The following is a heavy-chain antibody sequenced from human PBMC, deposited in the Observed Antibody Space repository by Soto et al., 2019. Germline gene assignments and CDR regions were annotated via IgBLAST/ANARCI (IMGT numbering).Heavy chain of an antibody. J-gene: IGHJ4*02. D-gene: IGHD3-3*01. V-gene: IGHV4-59*01. CDR2: IYYSGST. CDR1: GGSISSYY. Sequence: PSETLALTCTVSGGSISSYYWSWIRQPPGKGLEWIGYIYYSGSTNYNPSLKSRVTISVDTSKNQFSLKLSSVTAADTAVYYCAKLGSGYYTGLYFDYWGPGTLVTVSS. CDR3: AKLGSGYYTGLYFDY.